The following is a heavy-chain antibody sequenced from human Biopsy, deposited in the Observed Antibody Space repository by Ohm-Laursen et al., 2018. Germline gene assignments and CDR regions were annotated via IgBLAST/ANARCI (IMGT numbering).Heavy chain of an antibody. CDR3: AREAIGVATAFDI. Sequence: SETLSLICSVSGVSISTYYWSWIRQSPGRGLEWIAYIYYSGSTDYNPSLKSRVTISLDTSKNQFSLKLSSVTAADTAIYYCAREAIGVATAFDIWGQGTMVTVSS. V-gene: IGHV4-59*01. D-gene: IGHD5-12*01. J-gene: IGHJ3*02. CDR2: IYYSGST. CDR1: GVSISTYY.